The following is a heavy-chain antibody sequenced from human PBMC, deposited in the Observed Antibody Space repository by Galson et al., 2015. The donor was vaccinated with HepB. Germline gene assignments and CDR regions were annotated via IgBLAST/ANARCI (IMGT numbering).Heavy chain of an antibody. V-gene: IGHV3-7*01. Sequence: SLRLSCAASGFTFSRYWMSWVRQAPGRGLEWVANIKQDGSEKYYVDSVKGRFTISRDNAKNSLYLQMNSLRAEDTAEYYCARDPVGFDYGDYVDYWGQGTLVTVSS. CDR2: IKQDGSEK. D-gene: IGHD4-17*01. CDR1: GFTFSRYW. CDR3: ARDPVGFDYGDYVDY. J-gene: IGHJ4*02.